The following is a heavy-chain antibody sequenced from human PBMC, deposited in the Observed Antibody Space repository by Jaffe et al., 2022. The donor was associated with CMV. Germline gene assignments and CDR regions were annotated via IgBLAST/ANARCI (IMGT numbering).Heavy chain of an antibody. J-gene: IGHJ5*02. D-gene: IGHD6-13*01. CDR3: ARGLSGVLSKQQLGPYNWFDP. Sequence: QLQLQESGPGLVKPSETLSLTCTVSGGSISSSSYYWGWIRQPPGKGLEWIGSIYYSGSTYYNPSLKSRVTISVDTSKNQFSLKLSSVTAADTAVYYCARGLSGVLSKQQLGPYNWFDPWGQGTLVTVSS. V-gene: IGHV4-39*01. CDR1: GGSISSSSYY. CDR2: IYYSGST.